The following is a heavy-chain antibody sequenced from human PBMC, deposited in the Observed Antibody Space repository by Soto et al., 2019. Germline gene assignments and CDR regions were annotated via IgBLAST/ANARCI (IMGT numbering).Heavy chain of an antibody. J-gene: IGHJ4*02. V-gene: IGHV3-30-3*01. D-gene: IGHD6-19*01. CDR3: ARVPSIAVAGTRLDY. CDR2: ISYDGSNK. Sequence: QVQLVESGGGVVQPGRSLRLSCAASGFTFSSYAMHWVRQAPGKGLEWVAVISYDGSNKYYADSVKGRFTISRDNSKNTLYLQMHSLRAEDTAVYYCARVPSIAVAGTRLDYWGQGTLVTVSS. CDR1: GFTFSSYA.